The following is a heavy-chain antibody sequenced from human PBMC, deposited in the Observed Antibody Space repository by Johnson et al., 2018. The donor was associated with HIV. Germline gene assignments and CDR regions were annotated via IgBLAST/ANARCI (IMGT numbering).Heavy chain of an antibody. CDR3: AKDGDWDTVAHAFDI. Sequence: VQLVESGGGLVQPGGSLRLSCAASGFPFSSYAMTWVRQAPGTVLEWVSTLGGSGAGTFYADSVRGRFTVSRDNSKDTLYLQMNSLRAEDTAVYYCAKDGDWDTVAHAFDIWGQGTMVTVSS. CDR2: LGGSGAGT. CDR1: GFPFSSYA. D-gene: IGHD5-12*01. V-gene: IGHV3-23*04. J-gene: IGHJ3*02.